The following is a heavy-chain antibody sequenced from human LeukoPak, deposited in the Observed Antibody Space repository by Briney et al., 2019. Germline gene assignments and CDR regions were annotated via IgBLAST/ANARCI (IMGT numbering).Heavy chain of an antibody. J-gene: IGHJ3*02. CDR2: ISGSGGST. D-gene: IGHD2-2*02. CDR3: ARDIVVVPAAILRGAFDI. Sequence: GGSLRLSCAASGFTFSSYAMSWVRQAPGKGLEWVSAISGSGGSTYYADSVKSRFTISRDNSKNTLYPQMNSLRAGDTAVYYCARDIVVVPAAILRGAFDIWGQGTMVTVSS. CDR1: GFTFSSYA. V-gene: IGHV3-23*01.